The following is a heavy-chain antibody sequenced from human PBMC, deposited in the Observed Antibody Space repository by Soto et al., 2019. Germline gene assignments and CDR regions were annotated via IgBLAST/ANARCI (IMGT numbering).Heavy chain of an antibody. CDR3: VRATYFSDSSGYTRCLDS. J-gene: IGHJ4*02. Sequence: GGSLRLSCAASGFTFSNAWMSWVRQAPGKGLEWVGRIKSKTDGGTKDYAAPVKGRFTISRDDSKNTLYLQMNSLKTEDTAVYYCVRATYFSDSSGYTRCLDSWGQGTLVTVSS. V-gene: IGHV3-15*01. CDR1: GFTFSNAW. CDR2: IKSKTDGGTK. D-gene: IGHD3-22*01.